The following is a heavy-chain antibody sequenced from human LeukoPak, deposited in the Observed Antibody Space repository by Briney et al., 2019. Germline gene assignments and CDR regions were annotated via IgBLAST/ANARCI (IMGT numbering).Heavy chain of an antibody. D-gene: IGHD4-23*01. Sequence: SETLSLTCTVAGYSISSGYDWGWSRQPPGKGGEWIGSIYHSGSTYYNPSLKSRVTISVDPSKNQFSLKLRSVTAADTAVYYCAREGPTPFSDYWGQGTLVTVSS. CDR1: GYSISSGYD. CDR2: IYHSGST. J-gene: IGHJ4*02. CDR3: AREGPTPFSDY. V-gene: IGHV4-38-2*02.